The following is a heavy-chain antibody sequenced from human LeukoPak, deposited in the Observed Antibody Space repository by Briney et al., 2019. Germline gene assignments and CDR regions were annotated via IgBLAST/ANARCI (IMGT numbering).Heavy chain of an antibody. Sequence: ASVTVSCKASGYTFTSCFMHWVRQAPGHGLEWMGIISPSDGRASYAQRFLGRVTMTRDTSTSTVYMELSSMRSEDTAVYYCADDGSSAYGANVFDYWGQGTLVTVSS. CDR2: ISPSDGRA. CDR1: GYTFTSCF. V-gene: IGHV1-46*01. J-gene: IGHJ4*02. D-gene: IGHD4-23*01. CDR3: ADDGSSAYGANVFDY.